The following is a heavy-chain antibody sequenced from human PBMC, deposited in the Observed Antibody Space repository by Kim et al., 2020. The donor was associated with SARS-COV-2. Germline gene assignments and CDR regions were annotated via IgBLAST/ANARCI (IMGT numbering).Heavy chain of an antibody. CDR2: ISSSNSAI. Sequence: GGSLRLSCAASGFTFSRCSMSWVRQAPEKGLEWVSYISSSNSAIFYADSVKGRFTISRDNANNSVYLQMNSLRDEDTAVYYCARDPYYYDSSGYYGSKYYFDYWGQGTLVTVSS. V-gene: IGHV3-48*02. J-gene: IGHJ4*02. D-gene: IGHD3-22*01. CDR3: ARDPYYYDSSGYYGSKYYFDY. CDR1: GFTFSRCS.